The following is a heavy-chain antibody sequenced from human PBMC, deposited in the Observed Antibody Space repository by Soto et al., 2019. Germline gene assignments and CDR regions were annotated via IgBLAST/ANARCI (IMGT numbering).Heavy chain of an antibody. Sequence: QVQLVESGGGVVRPGRSLRLSCVASGLIFDNYAIHWVRQAPGKGLEWVAVIANHDFDKYYAASVRGRFTISRDNSKNSVYLQMDSLKPEDTALYYCARDFYGSGSYHPYFEYWGQGALVTVSS. CDR3: ARDFYGSGSYHPYFEY. J-gene: IGHJ4*02. CDR2: IANHDFDK. V-gene: IGHV3-30-3*01. CDR1: GLIFDNYA. D-gene: IGHD3-10*01.